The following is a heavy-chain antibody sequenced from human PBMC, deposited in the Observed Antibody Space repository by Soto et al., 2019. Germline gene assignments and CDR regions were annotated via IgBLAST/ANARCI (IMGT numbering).Heavy chain of an antibody. CDR2: VSSGGGAT. CDR3: ERYRRGFGDLDS. D-gene: IGHD3-10*01. Sequence: EVHLAESGGRLVQPGGSLRLSCAASGFTFNNHAMTWVRQAPGKGLEWVATVSSGGGATYYADSVKGRFTVSRANPKNRVPFHRDTRRADATARYYCERYRRGFGDLDSWGPGPLLTVSS. CDR1: GFTFNNHA. J-gene: IGHJ4*02. V-gene: IGHV3-23*04.